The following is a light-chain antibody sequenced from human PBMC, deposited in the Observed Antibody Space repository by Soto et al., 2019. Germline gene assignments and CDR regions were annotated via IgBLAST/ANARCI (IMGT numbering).Light chain of an antibody. CDR1: SSDVGSHNL. CDR3: CAFTSSGTWV. J-gene: IGLJ3*02. CDR2: EDT. Sequence: QSALTQPASVSGSPGQSITISCTGTSSDVGSHNLVSWYQQHPGEAPKLMISEDTKRPSGVSNRFSGSKSGNMASLTISGLQAEDEADYYCCAFTSSGTWVFGVGTKLTVL. V-gene: IGLV2-23*01.